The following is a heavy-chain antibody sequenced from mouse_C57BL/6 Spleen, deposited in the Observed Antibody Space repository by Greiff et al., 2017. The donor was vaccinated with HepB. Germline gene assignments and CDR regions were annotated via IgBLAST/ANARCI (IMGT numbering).Heavy chain of an antibody. CDR1: GFNIKNTY. J-gene: IGHJ3*01. V-gene: IGHV14-3*01. Sequence: EVMLVESVAELVRPGASVKLSCTASGFNIKNTYMHWVKQRPEQGLEWIGRIDPANGNTKYAPKFQGKATITADTSSNTAYLQLSSLTSEDTAIYYCARGEWLFFGIAYWGQGTLVTVSA. D-gene: IGHD2-2*01. CDR2: IDPANGNT. CDR3: ARGEWLFFGIAY.